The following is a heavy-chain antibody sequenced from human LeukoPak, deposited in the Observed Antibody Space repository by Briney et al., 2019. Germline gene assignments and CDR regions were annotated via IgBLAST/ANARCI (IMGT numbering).Heavy chain of an antibody. CDR3: ARVGSGSWVDY. J-gene: IGHJ4*02. CDR2: IYYSGST. Sequence: PSQTLSLTCTVSGGSISSGGYYWSWIRQHPGKGLEWIGYIYYSGSTYYNPSLKSRVTIPVDTSKNQFSLKLSSVTAADTAVYYCARVGSGSWVDYWGQGTLVTVSS. D-gene: IGHD6-13*01. V-gene: IGHV4-31*03. CDR1: GGSISSGGYY.